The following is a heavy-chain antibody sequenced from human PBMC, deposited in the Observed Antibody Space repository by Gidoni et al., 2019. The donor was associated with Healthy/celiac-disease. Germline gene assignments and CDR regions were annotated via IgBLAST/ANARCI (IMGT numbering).Heavy chain of an antibody. CDR2: INHRGST. CDR3: ARGGRGYCSGGSCYSRPYYYYYGMDV. J-gene: IGHJ6*02. CDR1: GGSFSGYY. D-gene: IGHD2-15*01. V-gene: IGHV4-34*01. Sequence: QVQLQQWGAGLLKPSETLSLTCAVYGGSFSGYYWSWISQPPGKGLEWIGEINHRGSTNYNPSLESRVTISVDTSKNQFSLKLSSVTAADTAVYYCARGGRGYCSGGSCYSRPYYYYYGMDVWGQGTTVTVSS.